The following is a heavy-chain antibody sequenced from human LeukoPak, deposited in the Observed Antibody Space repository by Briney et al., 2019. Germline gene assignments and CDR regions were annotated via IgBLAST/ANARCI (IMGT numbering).Heavy chain of an antibody. CDR3: ARAPGEQWLVRRTHFDY. CDR1: GYSISSGYY. Sequence: KTSETLSLTCAVSGYSISSGYYWGWIRQPPGKGLEWIGSIYHSGSTYYNPSLKSPVTISVDTSKNQFSLKLSSVTAADTAVYYCARAPGEQWLVRRTHFDYWGQGTLVTVSS. D-gene: IGHD6-19*01. CDR2: IYHSGST. V-gene: IGHV4-38-2*01. J-gene: IGHJ4*02.